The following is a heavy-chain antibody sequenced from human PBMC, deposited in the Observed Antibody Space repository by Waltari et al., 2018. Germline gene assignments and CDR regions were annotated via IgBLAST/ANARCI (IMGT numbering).Heavy chain of an antibody. CDR2: ISGSCGST. D-gene: IGHD1-26*01. V-gene: IGHV3-23*01. CDR3: AKDQGELLWSY. Sequence: EVQLLESGGGLVQPGGSLRLSCAASGFTFSSYAMSWVRQAPGKGLEWVSAISGSCGSTYYADSVKGRFTISRDNSKNTLYLQMTSLRAEDTAVYYCAKDQGELLWSYWGQGTLVTVSS. CDR1: GFTFSSYA. J-gene: IGHJ4*02.